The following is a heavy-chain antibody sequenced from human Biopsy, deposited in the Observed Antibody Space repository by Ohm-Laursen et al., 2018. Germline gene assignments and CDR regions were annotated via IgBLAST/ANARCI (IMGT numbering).Heavy chain of an antibody. D-gene: IGHD3-10*01. J-gene: IGHJ6*02. Sequence: LSLTCAASGFTFTAYSIVWVRQAPGQGLEWVSAISSRTTSEYYADSVKGRVTISRDNADNSVSLQMSNLRLDDTAVHYCARWYGDLFYYYNGMDVWGQGTTVTVSS. CDR2: ISSRTTSE. CDR1: GFTFTAYS. CDR3: ARWYGDLFYYYNGMDV. V-gene: IGHV3-21*01.